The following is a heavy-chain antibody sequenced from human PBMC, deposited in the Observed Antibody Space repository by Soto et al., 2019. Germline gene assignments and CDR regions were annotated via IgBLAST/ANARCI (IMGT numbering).Heavy chain of an antibody. CDR2: ISYSGST. D-gene: IGHD3-22*01. J-gene: IGHJ4*02. V-gene: IGHV4-30-4*01. CDR3: ARLVYDSSGYRPG. CDR1: GCSIGSGEYY. Sequence: SETLSLTCTGSGCSIGSGEYYWTWIRQPPGKGLEWIGYISYSGSTHYSPSLKSRVSITVDTSKNQFSLKLSSVTAADTAVYYCARLVYDSSGYRPGWGQGTLVTVS.